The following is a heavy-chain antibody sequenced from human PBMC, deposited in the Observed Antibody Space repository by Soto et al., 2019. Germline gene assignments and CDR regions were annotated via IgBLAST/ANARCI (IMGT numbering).Heavy chain of an antibody. CDR1: GGSISSSSYY. J-gene: IGHJ4*02. CDR2: IYYSGST. CDR3: ARQDYDFWSGNFDY. Sequence: SETLSLTCTVSGGSISSSSYYWGWIRQLPGKGLEWIGSIYYSGSTFYNPSLNSRVTISVDTSKNQFSLKLSSVTAADTAVYYCARQDYDFWSGNFDYWGQGTLVTVSS. V-gene: IGHV4-39*01. D-gene: IGHD3-3*01.